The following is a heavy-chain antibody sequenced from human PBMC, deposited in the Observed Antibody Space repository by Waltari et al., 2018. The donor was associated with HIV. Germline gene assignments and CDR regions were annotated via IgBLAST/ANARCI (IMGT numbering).Heavy chain of an antibody. D-gene: IGHD2-8*02. CDR1: GGSISSSSYY. CDR2: IYYSGGT. V-gene: IGHV4-39*01. CDR3: ARGYCTGGVCSPTYYYYGMDV. Sequence: QLQLQESGPGLVKPSETLSLTCTVSGGSISSSSYYWGWIRQPPGKGLEWIGSIYYSGGTYYNPSLKSRVTISVDTSKNQFSLKLSSVTAADTAVYYCARGYCTGGVCSPTYYYYGMDVWGQGTTVTVSS. J-gene: IGHJ6*02.